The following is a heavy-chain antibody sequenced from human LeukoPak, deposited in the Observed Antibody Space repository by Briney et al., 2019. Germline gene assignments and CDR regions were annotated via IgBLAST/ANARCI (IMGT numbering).Heavy chain of an antibody. CDR3: ARSPGIQLWPDDY. CDR1: GFTFNNYA. J-gene: IGHJ4*02. Sequence: PGRSLRLSCAASGFTFNNYAMHWVRQAPGKGLEWVAVISYGGSNKYYADSVKGRFTISRDNSKNTLYLQMNSLRVEDTAVYYCARSPGIQLWPDDYWGQGTLVTVSS. V-gene: IGHV3-30*04. D-gene: IGHD5-18*01. CDR2: ISYGGSNK.